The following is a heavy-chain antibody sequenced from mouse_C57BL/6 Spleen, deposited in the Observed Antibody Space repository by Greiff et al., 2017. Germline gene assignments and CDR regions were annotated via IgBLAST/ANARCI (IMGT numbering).Heavy chain of an antibody. CDR3: ARRGGVVATPFFDY. Sequence: VQLQQSGAELMKPGASVKLSCKATGYTFTGYWIEWVKQRPGHGLEWIGEILPGSGSTNYNEKFKGKATFTADTSSNTAYMPLSSLTTEDSAIYYCARRGGVVATPFFDYWGQGTTLTVSA. J-gene: IGHJ2*01. V-gene: IGHV1-9*01. CDR1: GYTFTGYW. D-gene: IGHD1-1*01. CDR2: ILPGSGST.